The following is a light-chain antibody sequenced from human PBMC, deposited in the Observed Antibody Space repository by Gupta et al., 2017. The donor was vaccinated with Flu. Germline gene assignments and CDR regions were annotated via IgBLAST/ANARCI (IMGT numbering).Light chain of an antibody. J-gene: IGKJ4*01. CDR1: QSVSSTY. Sequence: EIVLTQSPGTLSLSPGERATLSCRASQSVSSTYLAWYQQKPGQAPRLLIYGASSRATGIPNRFSGRGSGTDCTLTISRLEPEDFAVYYCQQYGGSYPLTFGGGTKVEIK. CDR3: QQYGGSYPLT. CDR2: GAS. V-gene: IGKV3-20*01.